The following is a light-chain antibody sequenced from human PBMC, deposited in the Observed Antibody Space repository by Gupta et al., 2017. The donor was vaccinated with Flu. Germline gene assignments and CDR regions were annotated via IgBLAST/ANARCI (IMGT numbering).Light chain of an antibody. Sequence: PAPLSGPPGERTARPFRAVQRVTSNLAKYQNKPGRTPRLLIYGAPTRAIGSTARFSGSDNATEFSLTISIRQSEDYAVHYGQEDNDWALTFGGGTKVEIK. CDR3: QEDNDWALT. J-gene: IGKJ4*01. CDR1: QRVTSN. V-gene: IGKV3-15*01. CDR2: GAP.